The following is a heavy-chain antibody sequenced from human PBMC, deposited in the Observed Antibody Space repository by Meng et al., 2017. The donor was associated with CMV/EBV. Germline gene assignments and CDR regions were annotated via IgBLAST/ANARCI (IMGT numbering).Heavy chain of an antibody. Sequence: SETLSLTCTVSGGSISSYFWSWIRQPPGKGLEWIGYISYSGSTNYNPSLKSRVTISVDTSKNQFSLKLSSVTAADTAVYYCARSTWAYGSGSYYLFDYWGQGTLVTV. CDR3: ARSTWAYGSGSYYLFDY. CDR2: ISYSGST. J-gene: IGHJ4*02. V-gene: IGHV4-59*01. CDR1: GGSISSYF. D-gene: IGHD3-10*01.